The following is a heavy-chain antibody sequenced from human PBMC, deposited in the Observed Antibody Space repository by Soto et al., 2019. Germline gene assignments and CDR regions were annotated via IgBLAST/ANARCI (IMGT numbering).Heavy chain of an antibody. D-gene: IGHD6-6*01. Sequence: QLQLQESGPGLVKPSQTLSLTCTVSGGSISSSSYYWGWIRQPPGKGLEWIGSIYYIGRTYYNPALKSRVIISVDTSKTQFSLKLSSVTAADTAVYSCARHVPLAARPSWFDPWGQGTLVTVSA. CDR3: ARHVPLAARPSWFDP. V-gene: IGHV4-39*01. CDR2: IYYIGRT. J-gene: IGHJ5*02. CDR1: GGSISSSSYY.